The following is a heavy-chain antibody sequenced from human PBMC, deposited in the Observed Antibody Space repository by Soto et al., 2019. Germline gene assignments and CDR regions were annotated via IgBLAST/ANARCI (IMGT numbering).Heavy chain of an antibody. J-gene: IGHJ4*02. CDR3: AKNILMVYATPRYFDY. V-gene: IGHV3-23*01. CDR2: TSGSGGST. D-gene: IGHD2-8*01. CDR1: GFTFSSYA. Sequence: EGQLLESGGGLVQPGGSLRLSCAASGFTFSSYAMSWVRLAPGKGLEWVSGTSGSGGSTYYADSVKGRFTISRDNTKNTLYLQMNSLRAEDTAVYYCAKNILMVYATPRYFDYLGQGTLVTVSS.